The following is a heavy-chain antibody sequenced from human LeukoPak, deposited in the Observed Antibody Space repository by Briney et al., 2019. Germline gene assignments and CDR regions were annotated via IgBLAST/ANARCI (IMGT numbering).Heavy chain of an antibody. Sequence: GGSLRLSSAASGFTFSSYSMNWVRQAPGKGLEWVSYISSSSSTIYYADSVKGRYTISRDNSKNTVYLQMNSLRAEDTAVYYCAKHGLPLVVISAPLDYWGQGTPVTVAS. D-gene: IGHD2-15*01. CDR1: GFTFSSYS. CDR2: ISSSSSTI. CDR3: AKHGLPLVVISAPLDY. J-gene: IGHJ4*02. V-gene: IGHV3-48*01.